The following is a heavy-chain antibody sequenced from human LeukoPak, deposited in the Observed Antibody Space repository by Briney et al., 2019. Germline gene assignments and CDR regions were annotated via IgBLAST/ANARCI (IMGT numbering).Heavy chain of an antibody. J-gene: IGHJ4*02. CDR1: GYTLTGYY. CDR2: INPNSGGK. Sequence: ASVTVSCMASGYTLTGYYMHWVRQPPGQGREWVGWINPNSGGKNYAQKFEGRVTMTSDTSISTAYMELSRLRSDDTAVYYCARADTRWLVTFDYWGQGTLVTVSS. D-gene: IGHD6-19*01. CDR3: ARADTRWLVTFDY. V-gene: IGHV1-2*02.